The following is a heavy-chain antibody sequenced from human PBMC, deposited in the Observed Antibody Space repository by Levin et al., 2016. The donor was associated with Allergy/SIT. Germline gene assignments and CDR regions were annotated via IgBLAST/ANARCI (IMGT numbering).Heavy chain of an antibody. D-gene: IGHD4-11*01. CDR3: VKERCQVYSNCPLDY. V-gene: IGHV3-64D*06. CDR2: ISSNGGST. J-gene: IGHJ4*02. Sequence: ETLSLICSASGFTFSSYAMHWVRQAPGKGLEYVSAISSNGGSTYYADSVKGRFTISRDNSKNTLYLQMSSLRAEDTAVYYCVKERCQVYSNCPLDYWGQGTLVTVSS. CDR1: GFTFSSYA.